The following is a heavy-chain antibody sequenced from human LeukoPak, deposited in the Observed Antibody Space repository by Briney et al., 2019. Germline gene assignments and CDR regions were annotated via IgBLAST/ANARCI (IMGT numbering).Heavy chain of an antibody. V-gene: IGHV3-30*02. CDR1: GITFRSYG. J-gene: IGHJ4*02. Sequence: PGGSLRLSCAASGITFRSYGMHWVRQAPGKGLEWVAFIWYDGSNKYYADSVKGRFTISRDNSRNTLFLQMNSLRAEDTAVYYCAKDGGLWVSAHWGDSWGRGTLVTVSS. CDR3: AKDGGLWVSAHWGDS. D-gene: IGHD7-27*01. CDR2: IWYDGSNK.